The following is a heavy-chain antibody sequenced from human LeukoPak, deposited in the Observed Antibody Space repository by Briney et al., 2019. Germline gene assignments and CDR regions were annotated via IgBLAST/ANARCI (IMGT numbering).Heavy chain of an antibody. J-gene: IGHJ6*03. V-gene: IGHV4-59*01. CDR3: ARETSQKGAHYMDV. CDR2: IYYSGYT. Sequence: SETLSLTCTVSGGSISSYYWSWIRQPPGKGLKWIGNIYYSGYTTYSPSLRSRVTISVDSSKNQFSLKLSSVTAADTAVYYCARETSQKGAHYMDVWGKGTTITISS. D-gene: IGHD3-16*01. CDR1: GGSISSYY.